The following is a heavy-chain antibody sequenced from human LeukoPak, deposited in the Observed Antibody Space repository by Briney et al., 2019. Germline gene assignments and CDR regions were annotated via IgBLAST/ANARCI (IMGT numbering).Heavy chain of an antibody. V-gene: IGHV1-8*03. D-gene: IGHD1-7*01. CDR2: INPSGGST. J-gene: IGHJ4*02. Sequence: ASVKVSCKASGYTFSSYDINWVRQATGQGLEWMGIINPSGGSTSYAQKFQGRVTITRNTSINTAYMELSSLRSEDTAVYYCARGTRTFDYWGQGTLVTVSS. CDR3: ARGTRTFDY. CDR1: GYTFSSYD.